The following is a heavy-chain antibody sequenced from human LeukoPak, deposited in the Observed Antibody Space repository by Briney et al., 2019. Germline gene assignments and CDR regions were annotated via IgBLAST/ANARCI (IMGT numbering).Heavy chain of an antibody. CDR1: GFTFGTCG. Sequence: GRSLRLSCAASGFTFGTCGMHWVRQAPGKGLEWVAVIWHDGSNENYVDSVKGRFTISRDNSKNTLYLQMNSLRVEDTAVYYCARDPGGSPFDYWGQGVLVTVSS. J-gene: IGHJ4*02. CDR2: IWHDGSNE. V-gene: IGHV3-33*01. D-gene: IGHD1-26*01. CDR3: ARDPGGSPFDY.